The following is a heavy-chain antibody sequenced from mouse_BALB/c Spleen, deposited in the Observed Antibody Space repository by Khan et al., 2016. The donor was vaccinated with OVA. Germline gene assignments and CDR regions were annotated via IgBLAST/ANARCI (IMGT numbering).Heavy chain of an antibody. CDR3: ARGYGGDIDY. V-gene: IGHV3-2*02. CDR2: LSYSGNT. Sequence: EVQLQESGPGLVKPSQSLSLTCTVTGYSIASAYAWNWIRHFPGNKLEWMGFLSYSGNTNYNPSLKSIISITRDTSKNQFFLQLKSWTSEDTATYYCARGYGGDIDYWGQGTTLTVSS. D-gene: IGHD3-3*01. J-gene: IGHJ2*01. CDR1: GYSIASAYA.